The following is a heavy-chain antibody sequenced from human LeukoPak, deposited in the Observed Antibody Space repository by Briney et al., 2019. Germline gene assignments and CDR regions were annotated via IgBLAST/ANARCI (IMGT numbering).Heavy chain of an antibody. CDR3: ARGAAISETGYFDF. CDR1: GGSFSRYY. J-gene: IGHJ4*03. V-gene: IGHV4-34*01. CDR2: IDHRGDT. D-gene: IGHD5-24*01. Sequence: SETLSLTCAVYGGSFSRYYWSWIRQSPGKGLEWIAEIDHRGDTNYNPSVKSRVTISVDTSKNQFSLKVRSLSAADTAVYYCARGAAISETGYFDFWGQGTLVTVSS.